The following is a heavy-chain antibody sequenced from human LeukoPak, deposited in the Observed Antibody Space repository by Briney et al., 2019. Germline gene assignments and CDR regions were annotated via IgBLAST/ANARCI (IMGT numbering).Heavy chain of an antibody. J-gene: IGHJ4*02. V-gene: IGHV3-74*01. D-gene: IGHD6-13*01. Sequence: AGGSLRLSCAASGFTFSRYWKHWVRRAPGKGLMWVSRISPDGSTTFYADSVKGRFTISRDNAKNTLYLQMNSLGAEDTAVYYCTTGLSSNRYNLFDYWGQGTLVTVSS. CDR2: ISPDGSTT. CDR1: GFTFSRYW. CDR3: TTGLSSNRYNLFDY.